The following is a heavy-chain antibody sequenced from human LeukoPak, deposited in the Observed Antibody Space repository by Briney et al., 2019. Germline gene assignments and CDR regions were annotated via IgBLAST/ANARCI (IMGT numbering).Heavy chain of an antibody. V-gene: IGHV4-39*07. J-gene: IGHJ4*02. Sequence: SETLSLTCTVSGGSISSSRYYGGWIRQPPGKGLEWIGYIYSSGSTYYNPSLKSRVTISLDTSKNQFSLKLSSVTAADTAVYYCARTKKVAYGDYENYFDYWGQGTLVTVSS. CDR2: IYSSGST. CDR1: GGSISSSRYY. CDR3: ARTKKVAYGDYENYFDY. D-gene: IGHD4-17*01.